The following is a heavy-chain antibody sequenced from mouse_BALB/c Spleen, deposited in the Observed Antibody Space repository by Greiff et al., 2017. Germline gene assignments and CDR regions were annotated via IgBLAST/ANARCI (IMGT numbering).Heavy chain of an antibody. J-gene: IGHJ2*01. Sequence: EVKLVESGGGLVKPGGSLKLSCAASGFTFSGYYMSWVRQSPEKRLELVAAINSNGGSTYYPDTVKGRFTISRDNAKNTLYLQLSSMKSEDTALYYCKSRGGITTANSFDYWGQGTTLTVSS. V-gene: IGHV5-6-2*01. CDR1: GFTFSGYY. CDR2: INSNGGST. CDR3: KSRGGITTANSFDY. D-gene: IGHD1-2*01.